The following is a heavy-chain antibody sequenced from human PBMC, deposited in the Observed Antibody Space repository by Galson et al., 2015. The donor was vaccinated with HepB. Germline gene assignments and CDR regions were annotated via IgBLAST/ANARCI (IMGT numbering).Heavy chain of an antibody. CDR1: GYTFTGYY. V-gene: IGHV1-2*04. J-gene: IGHJ2*01. CDR2: INPNSGGT. CDR3: ARGGESRARADWYFDL. Sequence: SVKVSCKASGYTFTGYYMHWVRQAPGQGLEWMGWINPNSGGTNYAQKFQGWVTMTRDTSISTAYVELSRLRSDDTAVYYCARGGESRARADWYFDLWGRGTLVTVSS. D-gene: IGHD6-13*01.